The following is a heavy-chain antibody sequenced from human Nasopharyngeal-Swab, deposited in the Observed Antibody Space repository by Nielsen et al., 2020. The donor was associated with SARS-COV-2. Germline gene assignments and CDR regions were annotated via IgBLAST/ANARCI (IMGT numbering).Heavy chain of an antibody. J-gene: IGHJ6*02. CDR2: INPSGGST. Sequence: ASVKVSCRASGYTFTSYYMHWVRQSPGQGLEWMGIINPSGGSTSYAQKFQGRVTMTRDTSTSTVYMELSSLRSEDTAVYYCATYSGSYSGVDYYYGMDVWGQGTTVTVSS. D-gene: IGHD1-26*01. V-gene: IGHV1-46*01. CDR3: ATYSGSYSGVDYYYGMDV. CDR1: GYTFTSYY.